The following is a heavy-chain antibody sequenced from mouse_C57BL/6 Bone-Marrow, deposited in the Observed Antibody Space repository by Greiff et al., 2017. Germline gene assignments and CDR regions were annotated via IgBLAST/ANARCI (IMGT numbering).Heavy chain of an antibody. CDR2: ISDGGSYT. V-gene: IGHV5-4*01. CDR3: AIDNDYYAMDY. Sequence: EVMLVESGGGLVKPGGSLKLSCAASGFPFRSYAMSWVRQTPEKRLEWVATISDGGSYTYYPDNVKGRFPISRYNAKNNLYLQMSHLKSENTAMYYCAIDNDYYAMDYWGQGTSVTVSS. CDR1: GFPFRSYA. J-gene: IGHJ4*01.